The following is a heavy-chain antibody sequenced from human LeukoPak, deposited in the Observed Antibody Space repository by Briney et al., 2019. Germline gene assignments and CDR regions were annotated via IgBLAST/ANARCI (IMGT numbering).Heavy chain of an antibody. J-gene: IGHJ6*03. Sequence: SETLSLTCTVSGGSFTNYYWSWIRQPPGGGLDWIGHISYSGSTKYNPSFQSRVTILLDTSTNQFSLKLSSVTAADTAVYYCARFATTRDFWNGQSYYVDVWGKGTTITVSS. V-gene: IGHV4-59*13. CDR2: ISYSGST. CDR1: GGSFTNYY. CDR3: ARFATTRDFWNGQSYYVDV. D-gene: IGHD3-3*01.